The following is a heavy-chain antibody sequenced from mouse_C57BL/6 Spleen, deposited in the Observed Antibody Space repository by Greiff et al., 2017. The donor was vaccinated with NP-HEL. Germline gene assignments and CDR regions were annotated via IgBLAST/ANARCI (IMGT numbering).Heavy chain of an antibody. V-gene: IGHV1-72*01. CDR1: GYTFTSYW. CDR2: IDPNSGGT. CDR3: ARSDGYAAWFAY. J-gene: IGHJ3*01. D-gene: IGHD2-2*01. Sequence: QVQLQQPGAELVKPGASVKLSCKASGYTFTSYWMHWVKQRPGRGLEWIGRIDPNSGGTKYNEKFKSKATLTVDKPSSTAYMQLSSLTSEDAAVYYCARSDGYAAWFAYWGQGTLVTVSA.